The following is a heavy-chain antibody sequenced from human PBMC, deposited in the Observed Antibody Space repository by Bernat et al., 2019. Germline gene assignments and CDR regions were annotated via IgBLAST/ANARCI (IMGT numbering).Heavy chain of an antibody. J-gene: IGHJ5*02. V-gene: IGHV4-34*01. CDR2: INHSGST. CDR1: GGSFSGYY. Sequence: QVQLQQWGAGLLKPSETLSLTCAVYGGSFSGYYWSWIRQPPGKGLEWSGEINHSGSTNYNPSLKSRVTISVDTSKSQFSLKLSSVTAADTAVYYCARGYWFDPWGQGTLVTVSS. CDR3: ARGYWFDP.